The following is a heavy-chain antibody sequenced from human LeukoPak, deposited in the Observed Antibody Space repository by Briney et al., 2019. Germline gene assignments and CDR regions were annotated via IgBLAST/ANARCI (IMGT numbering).Heavy chain of an antibody. CDR2: INPNSGGT. J-gene: IGHJ5*02. CDR3: ARHATPHSSGDNWFDP. D-gene: IGHD6-25*01. CDR1: GYTFTGYY. Sequence: ASVTVSCKASGYTFTGYYMHWVRQAPGQGLEWMGWINPNSGGTNYAQKFQGWVTMTRDTSISTAYMELSRLRSDDTAVYYCARHATPHSSGDNWFDPWGQGTLVTVSS. V-gene: IGHV1-2*04.